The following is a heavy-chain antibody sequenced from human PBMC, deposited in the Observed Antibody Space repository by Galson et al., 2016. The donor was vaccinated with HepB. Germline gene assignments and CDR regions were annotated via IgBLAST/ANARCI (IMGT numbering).Heavy chain of an antibody. Sequence: SLRLSCAASGFMFDAYAMHWVRQAPGKGLEYVASLEGNGGRTQMANSVKGRFTISRDNSKNTVYLQMTSLTTEDTAVYHCVKGGSTTWPPNSFDTWGQGTRVIVSS. D-gene: IGHD1-1*01. CDR3: VKGGSTTWPPNSFDT. CDR2: LEGNGGRT. CDR1: GFMFDAYA. J-gene: IGHJ5*02. V-gene: IGHV3-64D*06.